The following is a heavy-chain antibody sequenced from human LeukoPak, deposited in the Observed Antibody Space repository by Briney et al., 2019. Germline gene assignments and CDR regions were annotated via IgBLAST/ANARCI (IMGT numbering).Heavy chain of an antibody. Sequence: ASVKVSCKASGYTFTSYYMHWVRQAPGQGLEWMGIINPSGGSTSYAQKFQGRVTMTRDTSTNTVYMELSSLRSEDTAVYYCARAIAVAGVDYWGQGTLVTVSS. CDR1: GYTFTSYY. V-gene: IGHV1-46*03. J-gene: IGHJ4*02. CDR2: INPSGGST. D-gene: IGHD6-19*01. CDR3: ARAIAVAGVDY.